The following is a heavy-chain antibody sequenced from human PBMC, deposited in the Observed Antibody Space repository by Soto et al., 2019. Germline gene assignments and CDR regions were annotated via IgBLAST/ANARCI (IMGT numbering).Heavy chain of an antibody. V-gene: IGHV3-7*01. CDR3: ARERDYGDYGIYYFDY. CDR2: IKQDGSEK. J-gene: IGHJ4*02. Sequence: VQLVESGGGLVQPGGSLRLSCAASGFTFSSYWMSWVRQAPGKGLEWVANIKQDGSEKYYVDSVKGRFTISRDNAKNSLYLQMNSLRAEDTAVYYCARERDYGDYGIYYFDYWGQGTLVTVSS. CDR1: GFTFSSYW. D-gene: IGHD4-17*01.